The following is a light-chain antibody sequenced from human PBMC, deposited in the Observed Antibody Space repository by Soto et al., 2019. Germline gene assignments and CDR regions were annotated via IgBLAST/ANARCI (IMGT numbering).Light chain of an antibody. CDR2: DAS. J-gene: IGKJ1*01. CDR1: QSVSSD. Sequence: IVLTLSPGTVSLSQRERASVSCRASQSVSSDYLAWYQQKPGQAPRLLIYDASNRATGIPARFSGSGSGTEFTLTISSLQSEDFAVYYCQQYNNWPRTFGQGTKVDI. V-gene: IGKV3-15*01. CDR3: QQYNNWPRT.